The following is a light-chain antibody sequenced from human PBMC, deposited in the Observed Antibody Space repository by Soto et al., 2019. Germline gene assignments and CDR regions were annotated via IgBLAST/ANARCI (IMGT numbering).Light chain of an antibody. V-gene: IGKV1-5*03. CDR3: QHYSNYPT. J-gene: IGKJ1*01. CDR1: QSISRW. CDR2: DAS. Sequence: DIQMTQSPSTLSASVGERVTITCRASQSISRWLAWYQQTPGKAPKLLIYDASSVESGVPSRCSGSGSRTEFPLTISIQQHEDFANYYCQHYSNYPTFGQGTKVEIK.